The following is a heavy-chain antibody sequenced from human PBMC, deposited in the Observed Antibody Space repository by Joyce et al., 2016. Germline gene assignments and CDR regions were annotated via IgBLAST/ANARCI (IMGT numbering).Heavy chain of an antibody. D-gene: IGHD2-15*01. J-gene: IGHJ5*02. Sequence: QVQLVQSGAEVKKPGASVKVSCKASGYTFTSYGISWVRQAPGQGLEWMGWISAYNGNTNYAQKLQGRVTMTTDTSTSTAYMELRSLRSDDTAVYYCAREAYDCSGGSCYSSWFDPWGRGTLVTVSS. CDR3: AREAYDCSGGSCYSSWFDP. CDR1: GYTFTSYG. CDR2: ISAYNGNT. V-gene: IGHV1-18*01.